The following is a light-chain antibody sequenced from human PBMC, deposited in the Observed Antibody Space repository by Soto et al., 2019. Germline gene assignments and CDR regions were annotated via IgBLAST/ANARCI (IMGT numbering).Light chain of an antibody. CDR1: QAISNY. V-gene: IGKV1-33*01. J-gene: IGKJ3*01. CDR3: QQYDNLPRFT. Sequence: DIQMTQSPSSLSASVGDRVTITCQASQAISNYLNWYQQKPGKAPKLLIYDASNLETGVPSRFSGSGSGTDLTFTISSLQPEDIATHYCQQYDNLPRFTFGPGTKVDIK. CDR2: DAS.